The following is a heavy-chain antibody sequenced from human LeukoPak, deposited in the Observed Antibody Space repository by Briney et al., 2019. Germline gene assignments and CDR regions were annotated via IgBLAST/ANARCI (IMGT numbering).Heavy chain of an antibody. Sequence: GGSLRLSCAASGFTVSSNYMSWVRQAPGKGLEWVSVIYSGGSTYYADSVKGRFTISRDNSKNTLYLQMNSLRAEDTAVYYCARMYYYDSSWAFDIWGQGTMVTVSS. CDR3: ARMYYYDSSWAFDI. CDR1: GFTVSSNY. J-gene: IGHJ3*02. V-gene: IGHV3-53*01. CDR2: IYSGGST. D-gene: IGHD3-22*01.